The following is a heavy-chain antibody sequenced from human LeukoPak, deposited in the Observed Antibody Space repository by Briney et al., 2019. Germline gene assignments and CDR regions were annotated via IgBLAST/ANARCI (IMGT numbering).Heavy chain of an antibody. CDR1: GGSFRTYP. J-gene: IGHJ5*02. CDR3: ATSESGRSWDWFAP. D-gene: IGHD3-10*01. CDR2: LTQFFRRT. V-gene: IGHV1-69*05. Sequence: GSSVNVSSKASGGSFRTYPISWVRQAPGQGLEWMGGLTQFFRRTNYTQKFQGRLTITTDESSSTAYMELSDLRSDDTAVYYCATSESGRSWDWFAPWGQGTLVTVSS.